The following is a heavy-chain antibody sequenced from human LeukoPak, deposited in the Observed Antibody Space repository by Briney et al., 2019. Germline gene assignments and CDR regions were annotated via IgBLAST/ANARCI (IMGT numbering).Heavy chain of an antibody. Sequence: GGSLRLSCAASAFTFNTYAMSWVRQAPGKGLEWVSSISGSTGHSYYADSVKGRFTISRDNAKNSLYLQMNSLRAEDTAVYFCARGGTYCGNDCYGTNYWGQGTLVTVSS. J-gene: IGHJ4*02. V-gene: IGHV3-21*06. CDR1: AFTFNTYA. CDR2: ISGSTGHS. D-gene: IGHD2-21*02. CDR3: ARGGTYCGNDCYGTNY.